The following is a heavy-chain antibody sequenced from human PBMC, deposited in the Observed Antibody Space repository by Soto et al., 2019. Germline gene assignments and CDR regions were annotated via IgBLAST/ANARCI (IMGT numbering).Heavy chain of an antibody. CDR2: IYYSGST. J-gene: IGHJ6*02. Sequence: SETLSLTCTVSGGSTSSSSYYWGWIRQPPGKGLEWIGSIYYSGSTYYNPSLKSRVTISVDTSKNQFSLKLSSVTAADTAVYYCASQDYYYGMDVWGQGTTVTVSS. V-gene: IGHV4-39*01. CDR3: ASQDYYYGMDV. CDR1: GGSTSSSSYY.